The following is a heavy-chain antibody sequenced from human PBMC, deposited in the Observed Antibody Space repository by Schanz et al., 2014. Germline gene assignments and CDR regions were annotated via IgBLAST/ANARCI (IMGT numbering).Heavy chain of an antibody. V-gene: IGHV3-23*04. J-gene: IGHJ4*02. CDR2: IAGDGGGP. D-gene: IGHD3-3*01. CDR3: ARGSGTFDS. Sequence: EVNLVESGGGLVQPGTSLRLSCAASGFTFRRYGMSWVRQAPGKGLEWVSVIAGDGGGPNYVDSVKGRFTISRDNSDNTLYLQMNNLRAEDTAVYYCARGSGTFDSWGQGTLVTVSS. CDR1: GFTFRRYG.